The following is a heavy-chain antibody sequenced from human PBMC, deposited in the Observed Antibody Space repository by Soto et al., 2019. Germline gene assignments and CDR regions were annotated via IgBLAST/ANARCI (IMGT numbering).Heavy chain of an antibody. D-gene: IGHD6-6*01. CDR3: ARGLSSSATFYHYYGMDV. Sequence: SETLSLTCTVSGGSISSSSYYWGWIRQPPGKGLEWIGSIYYSGSTYYNPSLKSRVTISVETSKNQFSLKLTSVTAADTAVYYCARGLSSSATFYHYYGMDVWGQGTTVTVSS. J-gene: IGHJ6*02. CDR2: IYYSGST. V-gene: IGHV4-39*01. CDR1: GGSISSSSYY.